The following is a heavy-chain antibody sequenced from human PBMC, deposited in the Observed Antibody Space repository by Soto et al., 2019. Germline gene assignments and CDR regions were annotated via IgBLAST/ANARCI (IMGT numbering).Heavy chain of an antibody. V-gene: IGHV1-3*01. CDR3: ARGSPGYYFDY. CDR1: GYTFTSYA. CDR2: INAGNGNT. J-gene: IGHJ4*02. Sequence: VASVKVSCKASGYTFTSYAMHWVRQAPGQRLEWMGWINAGNGNTKYSQKFQGRVTITRDTSASTAYMELSSLRSEDTAVYYCARGSPGYYFDYWGQGTLVTVSS.